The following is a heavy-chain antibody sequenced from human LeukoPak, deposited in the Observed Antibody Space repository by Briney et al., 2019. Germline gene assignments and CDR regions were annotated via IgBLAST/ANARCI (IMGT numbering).Heavy chain of an antibody. Sequence: GGSLRLSCAASGFTFSSYSMNWVRQAPGRGLEWVSSISSSSSYIYYADSVKGRFTISRDNAKNSLYLQMNSLRAEDTAVYYCARELEMATTGLDYWGQGTLVTVSS. V-gene: IGHV3-21*01. J-gene: IGHJ4*02. CDR1: GFTFSSYS. D-gene: IGHD5-24*01. CDR2: ISSSSSYI. CDR3: ARELEMATTGLDY.